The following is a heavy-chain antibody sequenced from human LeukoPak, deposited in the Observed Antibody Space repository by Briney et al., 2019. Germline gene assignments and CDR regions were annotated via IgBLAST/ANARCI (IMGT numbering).Heavy chain of an antibody. Sequence: GRSLRLSCAASGFTFSSYAMHWVRQAPGKGLEWVAVIPYDGSNKYYADSVKGRFTISRDNSKNTLYLQMNSLRAEDTAVYYCARDDSIGDILTGSIYYYYYYGMDVWGKGTTVTVSS. CDR2: IPYDGSNK. V-gene: IGHV3-30*04. CDR1: GFTFSSYA. D-gene: IGHD3-9*01. CDR3: ARDDSIGDILTGSIYYYYYYGMDV. J-gene: IGHJ6*04.